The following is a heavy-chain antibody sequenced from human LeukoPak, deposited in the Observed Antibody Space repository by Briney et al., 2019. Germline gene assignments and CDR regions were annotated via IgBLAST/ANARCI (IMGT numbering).Heavy chain of an antibody. CDR3: ARVLAYSSGWYSANYYYYYYMDV. V-gene: IGHV1-2*02. CDR1: GYTFTGYY. CDR2: INPNSGGT. J-gene: IGHJ6*03. D-gene: IGHD6-19*01. Sequence: GASVKVSCKASGYTFTGYYMHWVRQAPGQGLEWMGWINPNSGGTNYAQKFQGRVTMTRDTSISTAYMELSRLRSDDTAVYYCARVLAYSSGWYSANYYYYYYMDVWGKGTTVTVSS.